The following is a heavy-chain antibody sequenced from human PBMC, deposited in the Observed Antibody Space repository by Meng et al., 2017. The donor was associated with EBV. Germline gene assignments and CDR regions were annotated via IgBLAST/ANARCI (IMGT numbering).Heavy chain of an antibody. V-gene: IGHV7-4-1*02. D-gene: IGHD1-1*01. CDR3: ARGVEENGSHYPFDS. Sequence: QVQLVQSGVEWKRPGASVKVSFKASGYTFRNYAINWMRQVPGQGLEWMGWINTYSGKATFAQGFTGRFVFSLDTPVTTAHLQISGLKTEDSAVYYCARGVEENGSHYPFDSWGQGTLVTVSS. J-gene: IGHJ4*02. CDR1: GYTFRNYA. CDR2: INTYSGKA.